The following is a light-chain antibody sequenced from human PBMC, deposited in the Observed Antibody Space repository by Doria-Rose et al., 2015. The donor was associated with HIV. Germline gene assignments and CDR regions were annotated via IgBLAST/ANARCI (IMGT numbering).Light chain of an antibody. V-gene: IGKV3-20*01. J-gene: IGKJ5*01. Sequence: EIVFTQSPGTLSLSPWERATLSSRASQTIPSQILGLYQQKLGHAPRLLIYGASSRATGIPDRFSGSGSGTDFTLTISRLELEDFAVYYCQQHSSLSAITFGQGTRLEIK. CDR1: QTIPSQI. CDR3: QQHSSLSAIT. CDR2: GAS.